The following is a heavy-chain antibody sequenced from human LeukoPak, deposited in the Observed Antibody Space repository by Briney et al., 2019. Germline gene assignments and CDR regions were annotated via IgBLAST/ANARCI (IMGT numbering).Heavy chain of an antibody. CDR3: TTRRQDGC. D-gene: IGHD6-25*01. V-gene: IGHV3-15*01. CDR2: IKSKIEGGTI. Sequence: PGGSLKLSGLASGFTFMDAWMSWFRQAPGKGLEWVGRIKSKIEGGTIDYGAPVKGRFTISRDDSRNTLYLQMNSLKTEDTAVYYCTTRRQDGCWGQGTLVTVS. J-gene: IGHJ4*02. CDR1: GFTFMDAW.